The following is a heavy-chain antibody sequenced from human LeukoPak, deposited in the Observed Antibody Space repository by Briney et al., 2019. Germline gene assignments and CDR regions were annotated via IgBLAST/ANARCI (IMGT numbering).Heavy chain of an antibody. V-gene: IGHV4-61*02. Sequence: SQALSLTCTVSGGSISSGSYYWSWIRQPAGKGLEWIGRIYTSGSTNYNPSLKSRVTISVDTSKNQFSLKLSSVTAADTAVYYCARGGPRLRFLNWFDPWGQGTLVTVSS. CDR3: ARGGPRLRFLNWFDP. D-gene: IGHD3-3*01. CDR2: IYTSGST. J-gene: IGHJ5*02. CDR1: GGSISSGSYY.